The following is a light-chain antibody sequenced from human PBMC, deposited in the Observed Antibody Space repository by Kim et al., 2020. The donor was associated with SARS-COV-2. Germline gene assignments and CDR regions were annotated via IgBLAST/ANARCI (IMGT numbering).Light chain of an antibody. CDR2: KAS. CDR3: QQYDTYSPYG. Sequence: ASVGARVTITCRASQSSNFWLAWYQQKPGKAPNLLIYKASTLESGVPSRFSGSGSGTEFTLTINSLQPDDFATYYCQQYDTYSPYGFGQGTKLEI. V-gene: IGKV1-5*03. J-gene: IGKJ2*03. CDR1: QSSNFW.